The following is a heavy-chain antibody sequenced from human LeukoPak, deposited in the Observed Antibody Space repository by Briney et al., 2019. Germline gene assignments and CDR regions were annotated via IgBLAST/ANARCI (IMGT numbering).Heavy chain of an antibody. V-gene: IGHV4-59*01. D-gene: IGHD3-10*01. Sequence: NPSETLSLTCTVSGGSISSYYWSWIRQPPGKGLEWIGYIYYSGSTNYNPSLKSRVTISVDTSKNQFSLKLSSVTAADTAVYYCARVEDYYGSGTRSYYFDYWGQGTLVTVSS. J-gene: IGHJ4*02. CDR3: ARVEDYYGSGTRSYYFDY. CDR1: GGSISSYY. CDR2: IYYSGST.